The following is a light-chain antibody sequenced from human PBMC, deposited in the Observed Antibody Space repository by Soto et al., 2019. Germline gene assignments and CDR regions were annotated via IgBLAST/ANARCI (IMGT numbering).Light chain of an antibody. CDR1: SSDVGGYNR. CDR3: SSFSSSSTFI. CDR2: EVS. Sequence: QSALTQPPSVSGSPGQSVTISCTGTSSDVGGYNRVSWYQQPPGAAPKLMISEVSNRPSGVPDRFSGSKSGNTASLIISGLQAEDEADYYCSSFSSSSTFIFGGGTKLT. J-gene: IGLJ2*01. V-gene: IGLV2-18*02.